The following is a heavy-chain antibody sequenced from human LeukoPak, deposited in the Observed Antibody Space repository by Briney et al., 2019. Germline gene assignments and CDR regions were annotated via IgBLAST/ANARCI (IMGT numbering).Heavy chain of an antibody. CDR3: ARDGYNPIDY. D-gene: IGHD5-24*01. CDR2: IYYSGST. V-gene: IGHV4-39*02. J-gene: IGHJ4*02. CDR1: GGSISSSSYY. Sequence: PSETLSLTCTVSGGSISSSSYYWGWIRQPPGKGLEWIGTIYYSGSTYYNPSLKSRVTISVDTSKNQFSLKLGSVTAADTAVYYCARDGYNPIDYWGQGTLVTVSS.